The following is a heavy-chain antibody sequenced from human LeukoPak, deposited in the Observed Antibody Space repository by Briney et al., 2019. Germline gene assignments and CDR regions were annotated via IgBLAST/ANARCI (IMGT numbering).Heavy chain of an antibody. D-gene: IGHD3-10*01. CDR2: IYSDSNT. J-gene: IGHJ6*03. V-gene: IGHV3-23*03. CDR1: GFTFSSYA. Sequence: GGSLRLSCAASGFTFSSYAMSWVRQAPGKGLECVSVIYSDSNTYYADSVKGRFTISRDNSKNTLYLQMSSLRAEDTAVYYCAKGGISTIVRGVIGYMDVWGKGTTVTISS. CDR3: AKGGISTIVRGVIGYMDV.